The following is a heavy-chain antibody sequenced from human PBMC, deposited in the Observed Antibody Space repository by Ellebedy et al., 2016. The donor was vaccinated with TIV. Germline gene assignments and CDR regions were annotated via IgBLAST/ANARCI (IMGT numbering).Heavy chain of an antibody. CDR1: GFTFSNYA. J-gene: IGHJ4*02. D-gene: IGHD7-27*01. CDR3: AKGAGDKGGYYFDY. Sequence: GESLKISXAASGFTFSNYAMTWVRQAPGKGLEWVSAISGSGESTYYADSVKGRFSISRDNSKNTLYLQMNSLRAEDTAVYYCAKGAGDKGGYYFDYWGQGTLVTVSS. CDR2: ISGSGEST. V-gene: IGHV3-23*01.